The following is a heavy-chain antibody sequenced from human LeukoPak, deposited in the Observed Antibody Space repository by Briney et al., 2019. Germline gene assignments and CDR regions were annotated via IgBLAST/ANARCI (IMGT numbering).Heavy chain of an antibody. Sequence: ASVKVSCKASGYTFTGYYMHWVRQAPGPGLEWMGWINPNSGGTNYSQKSQGRVTMTWDATTSNAYMQLSRLRSGDTAVYYCARASSGSLNFDYWGQGTLVSVSS. CDR3: ARASSGSLNFDY. V-gene: IGHV1-2*02. J-gene: IGHJ4*02. D-gene: IGHD1-26*01. CDR2: INPNSGGT. CDR1: GYTFTGYY.